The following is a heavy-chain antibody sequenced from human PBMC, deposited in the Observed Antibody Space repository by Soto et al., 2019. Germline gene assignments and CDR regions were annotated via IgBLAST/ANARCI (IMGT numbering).Heavy chain of an antibody. CDR2: ISGYNGNT. CDR1: AYTFTSYG. CDR3: ARDTAGWFDP. Sequence: GASVKVSCKASAYTFTSYGISWVRQAPGQGLEWMGWISGYNGNTNYAQKLKGRVTMTADTSTSTAYMELRSLTSDDTAVYYCARDTAGWFDPWGQGTLVTVSS. J-gene: IGHJ5*02. V-gene: IGHV1-18*01.